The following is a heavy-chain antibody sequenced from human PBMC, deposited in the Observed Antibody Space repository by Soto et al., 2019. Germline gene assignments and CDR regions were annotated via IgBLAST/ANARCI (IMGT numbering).Heavy chain of an antibody. Sequence: QITLKESGPTLVKPAQTLTLTCTFSGFSLSTSGVAVGWLRQPPGKAPEWLALVYWDDETRYSPSLKSRLTITKDTSKNQVVLTMTNMEPVDTATYYCAHRPITFMASWFDPWGQGIHVTVSS. V-gene: IGHV2-5*02. D-gene: IGHD3-16*01. CDR3: AHRPITFMASWFDP. CDR2: VYWDDET. J-gene: IGHJ5*02. CDR1: GFSLSTSGVA.